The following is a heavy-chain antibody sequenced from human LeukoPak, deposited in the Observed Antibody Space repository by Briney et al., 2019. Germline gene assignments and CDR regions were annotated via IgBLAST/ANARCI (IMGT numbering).Heavy chain of an antibody. Sequence: SETLSLTCTVSGGSISSYYWSWIRQPAGKGLEWIGRIYTSGSTNYNPSLKGRVTMSVDTSKNQFSLKLSSVTAADTAVYYCASLSSYSSSWSSPRNDYWGQGTLVTVSS. CDR2: IYTSGST. CDR1: GGSISSYY. J-gene: IGHJ4*02. D-gene: IGHD6-13*01. V-gene: IGHV4-4*07. CDR3: ASLSSYSSSWSSPRNDY.